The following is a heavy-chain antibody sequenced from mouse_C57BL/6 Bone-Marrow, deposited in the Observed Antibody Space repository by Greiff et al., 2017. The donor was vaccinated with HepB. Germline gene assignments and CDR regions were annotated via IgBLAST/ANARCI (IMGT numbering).Heavy chain of an antibody. J-gene: IGHJ4*01. CDR2: IDPETGGT. V-gene: IGHV1-15*01. CDR1: GYTFTDYE. CDR3: TRYDYGLTRGYAMDY. Sequence: VQLQQSGAELVRPGASVTLSCKASGYTFTDYEMHWVKQTPVHGLEWIGAIDPETGGTAYNQKFKGKAILTADKSSSTAYMELRSLTSEDSAVYYCTRYDYGLTRGYAMDYWGQGTSVTVSS. D-gene: IGHD2-4*01.